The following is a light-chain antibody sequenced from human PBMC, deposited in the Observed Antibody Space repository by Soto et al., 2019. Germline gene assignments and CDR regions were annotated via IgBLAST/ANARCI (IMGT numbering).Light chain of an antibody. CDR2: GAS. CDR1: LTVCMY. V-gene: IGKV3-11*01. J-gene: IGKJ5*01. CDR3: QQRSNSAPIT. Sequence: ESVCTQCPRTLSLSPGERATLSGGASLTVCMYLTWYQQKPGQGPRVLIYGASSRATGIPARFSGSGSGTDFTLTISSLESKDFAVYYCQQRSNSAPITFGQGTRLEIK.